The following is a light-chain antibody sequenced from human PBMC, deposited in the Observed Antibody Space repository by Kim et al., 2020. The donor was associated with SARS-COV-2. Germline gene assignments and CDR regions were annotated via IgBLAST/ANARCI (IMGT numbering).Light chain of an antibody. V-gene: IGLV3-1*01. CDR3: QAWDSSTADVV. CDR2: QDS. CDR1: KLGDKY. Sequence: SYELTQPPSVSVSPGQTASITCSGDKLGDKYACWYQQKPGQSPVLVIYQDSKRPSGIPVRFSGSNSGNTATLTISGTQAMDEADYYCQAWDSSTADVVFG. J-gene: IGLJ2*01.